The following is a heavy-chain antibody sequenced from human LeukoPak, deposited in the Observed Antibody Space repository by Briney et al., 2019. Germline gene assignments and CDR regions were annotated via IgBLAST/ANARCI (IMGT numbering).Heavy chain of an antibody. D-gene: IGHD1-1*01. CDR2: IYSGGST. CDR1: GFTVSSNY. V-gene: IGHV3-53*01. Sequence: GGSLRLSCAASGFTVSSNYMSWVRQAPGKGLEWVSIIYSGGSTYYADSVKGRFTISRDNSKNTLYLQMNSLRAEDTAVYYCARSLGVVTGNVFDNWGQGTLVTVSS. J-gene: IGHJ4*02. CDR3: ARSLGVVTGNVFDN.